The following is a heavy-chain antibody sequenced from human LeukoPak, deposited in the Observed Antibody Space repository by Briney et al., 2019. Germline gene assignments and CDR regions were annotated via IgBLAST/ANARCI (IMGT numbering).Heavy chain of an antibody. V-gene: IGHV4-61*01. J-gene: IGHJ4*02. Sequence: SETLSLTCTVSGGSVSSGRYYWSWIRQPPGKGLEWIGYIYDSGGTNYNPSLKSRVTISVNTSKNQFSLKLSSVTAADTAVYYCARDRSGYYDYWGQGTLVTVSS. D-gene: IGHD3-22*01. CDR1: GGSVSSGRYY. CDR3: ARDRSGYYDY. CDR2: IYDSGGT.